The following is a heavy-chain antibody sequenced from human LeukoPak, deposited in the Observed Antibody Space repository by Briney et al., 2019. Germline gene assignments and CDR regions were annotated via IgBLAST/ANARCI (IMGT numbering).Heavy chain of an antibody. J-gene: IGHJ6*03. Sequence: GGSLRLSCAASGFTFSSYGMSWVRQAPGKGLEWVSSISGGGDSTSYADSVKGRFTISRDNSKNTLYLQMNSLRAEDTAVYYCAKDKEGSGWYSGYYYYMDVWGRGTTVTVSS. V-gene: IGHV3-23*01. D-gene: IGHD6-19*01. CDR1: GFTFSSYG. CDR2: ISGGGDST. CDR3: AKDKEGSGWYSGYYYYMDV.